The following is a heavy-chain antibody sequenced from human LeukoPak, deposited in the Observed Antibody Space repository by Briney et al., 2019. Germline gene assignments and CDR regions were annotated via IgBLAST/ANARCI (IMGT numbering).Heavy chain of an antibody. CDR1: GFTFSSYA. CDR2: ISYDGSNK. V-gene: IGHV3-30-3*01. D-gene: IGHD6-13*01. CDR3: ASRAAEARNLYFYGMDV. Sequence: GGSLRLSCAASGFTFSSYAMHWVRQAPGKGLEWVAVISYDGSNKYYADSVKGRFTISRDNSKNTLYLQMNSLRGDDTAVYYCASRAAEARNLYFYGMDVWGQGTTVTVSS. J-gene: IGHJ6*02.